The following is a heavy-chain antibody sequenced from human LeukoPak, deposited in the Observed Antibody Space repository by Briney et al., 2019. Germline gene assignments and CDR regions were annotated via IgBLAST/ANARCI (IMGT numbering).Heavy chain of an antibody. CDR1: GGSISSSSYY. D-gene: IGHD2-15*01. CDR3: ARGAGWWDY. V-gene: IGHV4-39*07. Sequence: SSETLSLTCTVSGGSISSSSYYWGWIRQPPGKGLEWIGSIYYSGSTYYNPSLKSRVTISVDTSKNQFSLTLTSVTAADTAVYYCARGAGWWDYWGQGTLVTVSS. J-gene: IGHJ4*02. CDR2: IYYSGST.